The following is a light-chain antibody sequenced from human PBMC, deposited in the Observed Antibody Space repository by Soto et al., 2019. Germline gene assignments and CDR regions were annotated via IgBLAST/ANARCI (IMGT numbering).Light chain of an antibody. CDR1: SSDVGGYNY. CDR3: SAYTSSSTRV. J-gene: IGLJ3*02. Sequence: QSVLTQPASVSGSPGQSITISCTGTSSDVGGYNYVSWYQQHPGKAPKLMIYDVSNRPSGVSNRFSGSKSGNTASLTISGLQADDEADYYCSAYTSSSTRVFGGGTKGTVL. V-gene: IGLV2-14*01. CDR2: DVS.